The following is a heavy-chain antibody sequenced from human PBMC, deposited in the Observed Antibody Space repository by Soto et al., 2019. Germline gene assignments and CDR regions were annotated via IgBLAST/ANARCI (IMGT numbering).Heavy chain of an antibody. CDR3: ARDLRDSGGSYYFDY. J-gene: IGHJ4*02. CDR1: GFTFSDHY. Sequence: GGSLRLSCAASGFTFSDHYMDWVRQAPGKGLEWVGRTRNKANSYTTEYAASVKGRFTISRDDSKNSLYLQMNSLKTEDTAVYYCARDLRDSGGSYYFDYWGQGTPVTVSS. V-gene: IGHV3-72*01. D-gene: IGHD6-25*01. CDR2: TRNKANSYTT.